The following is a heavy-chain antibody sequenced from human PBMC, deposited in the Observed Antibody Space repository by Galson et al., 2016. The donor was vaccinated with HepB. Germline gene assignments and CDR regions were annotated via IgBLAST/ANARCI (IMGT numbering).Heavy chain of an antibody. Sequence: SETLSLTCTVSGGSITSDYWSWIRQPPGKGLEWIGFIFYTGSTNYNPSLKSRVTISVDTSKNQFSLKVTSVTAADTAVYYCARVGGSNYYYYGMDGWGQGTTVTVSS. V-gene: IGHV4-59*01. CDR1: GGSITSDY. CDR2: IFYTGST. CDR3: ARVGGSNYYYYGMDG. D-gene: IGHD2-15*01. J-gene: IGHJ6*02.